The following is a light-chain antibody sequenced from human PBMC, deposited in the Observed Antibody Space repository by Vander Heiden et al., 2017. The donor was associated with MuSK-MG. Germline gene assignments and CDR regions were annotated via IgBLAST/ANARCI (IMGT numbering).Light chain of an antibody. J-gene: IGKJ4*01. CDR3: QQYKSYPLT. CDR2: TTS. CDR1: HDISSW. Sequence: DIRMTQSPSPVSASVGGRVTITCRASHDISSWLAWYRQRPDRAPELLISTTSSLESGVPTRFRGRGSGTDFTLTITGLQPEDFATYYCQQYKSYPLTFGGGTRVEI. V-gene: IGKV1D-16*01.